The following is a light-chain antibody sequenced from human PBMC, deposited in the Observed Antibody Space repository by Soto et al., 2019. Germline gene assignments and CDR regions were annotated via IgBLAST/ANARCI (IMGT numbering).Light chain of an antibody. CDR2: EVS. CDR1: SSDIGGYNW. J-gene: IGLJ3*02. Sequence: QSVLTQPASLSGSPGQSITISCTGTSSDIGGYNWVSWYQQHPGKAPKLIIFEVSYRPSGVSNRFSGSKSGNTASLTISGLQAEDEADYYCCSFTTTTWVFGGGTKVTVL. V-gene: IGLV2-14*01. CDR3: CSFTTTTWV.